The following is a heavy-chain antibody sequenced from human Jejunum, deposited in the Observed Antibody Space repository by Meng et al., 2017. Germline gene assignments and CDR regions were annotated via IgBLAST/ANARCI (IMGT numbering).Heavy chain of an antibody. D-gene: IGHD3-22*01. CDR1: GDTVSNEGDA. CDR3: ARDESRLLRS. CDR2: TYFRSKWYS. J-gene: IGHJ5*02. Sequence: QGQLQQSGPGLVNPSQTLSLTCVISGDTVSNEGDAWSWIRQSPLRGLEWLGRTYFRSKWYSDYAVSVKSRITINTDTSKNQLSLQLNSVTPEDTAVYYCARDESRLLRSWGQGTLVTVSS. V-gene: IGHV6-1*02.